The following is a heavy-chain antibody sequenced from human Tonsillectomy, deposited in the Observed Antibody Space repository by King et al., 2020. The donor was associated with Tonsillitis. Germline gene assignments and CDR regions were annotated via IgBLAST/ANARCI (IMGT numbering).Heavy chain of an antibody. CDR3: ARQRRDSDYFDY. CDR1: GYSFSTYW. J-gene: IGHJ4*02. V-gene: IGHV5-51*01. D-gene: IGHD3-16*01. Sequence: VQLVESGAEVKKPGESLKISCKGSGYSFSTYWIGWVRQMPGKGLEWMGIIYPGDSDTTYSPSFQGQVTISADKSMSTAYLQWSSLKASDTAMYYCARQRRDSDYFDYWGQGTLVTVSS. CDR2: IYPGDSDT.